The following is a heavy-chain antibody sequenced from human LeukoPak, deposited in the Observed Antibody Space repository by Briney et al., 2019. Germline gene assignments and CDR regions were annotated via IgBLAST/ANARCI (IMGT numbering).Heavy chain of an antibody. D-gene: IGHD2-15*01. CDR2: ISSSGSTI. CDR3: ARIMGYCSGGSCYNNWFDA. CDR1: GFTFSDYY. Sequence: PGGSLRLSCAASGFTFSDYYMSWIRQAPGKGLEWVSYISSSGSTIYYADSVKGRFTISRDNAKNSLYLQMNSLRAEDTAVYYCARIMGYCSGGSCYNNWFDACGEGTLVIASS. V-gene: IGHV3-11*01. J-gene: IGHJ5*02.